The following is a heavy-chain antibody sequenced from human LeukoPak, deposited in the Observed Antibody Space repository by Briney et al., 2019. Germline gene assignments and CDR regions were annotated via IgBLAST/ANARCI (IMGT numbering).Heavy chain of an antibody. D-gene: IGHD5-12*01. V-gene: IGHV3-7*01. CDR3: ARDIVATLPDY. CDR1: EFTFSSYW. J-gene: IGHJ4*02. CDR2: IKGDVSEK. Sequence: GGSLRLSCAASEFTFSSYWMSWVRQAPGKGLEWVANIKGDVSEKYYVDSVKGRFTISRDNAKNSLYLQMNSLRAEDTAVYYCARDIVATLPDYWGQGTLVTVSS.